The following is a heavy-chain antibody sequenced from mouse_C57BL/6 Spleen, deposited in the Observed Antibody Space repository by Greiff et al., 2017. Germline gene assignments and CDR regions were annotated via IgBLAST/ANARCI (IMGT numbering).Heavy chain of an antibody. CDR3: ARFIVSYFDY. V-gene: IGHV2-2*01. J-gene: IGHJ2*01. Sequence: VKLMESGPGLVQPSQSLSITCTVSGFSLTSYGVHWVRQSPGKGLEWLGVIWSGGSTDYNADFIYRLSISKDNSKSQVFFKMNSLQADDTAIYYCARFIVSYFDYWGQGTTLTVSS. D-gene: IGHD6-2*01. CDR2: IWSGGST. CDR1: GFSLTSYG.